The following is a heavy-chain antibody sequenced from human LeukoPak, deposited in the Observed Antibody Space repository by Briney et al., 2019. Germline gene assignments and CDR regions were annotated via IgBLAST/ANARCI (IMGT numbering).Heavy chain of an antibody. CDR2: TYYRSKWYN. CDR3: AREYSRGRFDY. D-gene: IGHD5-18*01. CDR1: GDSVSSNSAA. Sequence: PQTLSLTCGISGDSVSSNSAAWNWIRQSPSGGLEWLGRTYYRSKWYNNYAVSVKSRITINPDSSKNQVSLQLNSVTPEDTAMYYCAREYSRGRFDYWGQGTLVTVSS. V-gene: IGHV6-1*01. J-gene: IGHJ4*02.